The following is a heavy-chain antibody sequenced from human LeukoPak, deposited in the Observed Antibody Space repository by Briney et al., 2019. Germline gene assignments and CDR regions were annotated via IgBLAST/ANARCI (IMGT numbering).Heavy chain of an antibody. Sequence: SETLSLTCTVSGGSISSGSYYWSWIRQPAGKGLEWIGRIYTSGSTNYNPSLKSRVTISVDTSKNQFSPKLSSVTAADTAVYYCAGLMYSSSWVDYWGQGTLVTVSS. CDR1: GGSISSGSYY. CDR3: AGLMYSSSWVDY. J-gene: IGHJ4*02. CDR2: IYTSGST. D-gene: IGHD6-13*01. V-gene: IGHV4-61*02.